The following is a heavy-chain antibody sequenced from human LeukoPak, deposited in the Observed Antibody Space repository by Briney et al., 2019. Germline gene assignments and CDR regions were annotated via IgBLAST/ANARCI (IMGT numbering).Heavy chain of an antibody. D-gene: IGHD1-26*01. V-gene: IGHV3-48*01. Sequence: GGSLRLSCAASGFTFSSYSMNWVCQAPGKGLEWVSYISSSSSTIYYADSVKGRFTISRDNAKNSLYLQMNSLRAEDTAVYYCAISHIVGAATADYWGQGTLVTVSS. CDR3: AISHIVGAATADY. CDR2: ISSSSSTI. J-gene: IGHJ4*02. CDR1: GFTFSSYS.